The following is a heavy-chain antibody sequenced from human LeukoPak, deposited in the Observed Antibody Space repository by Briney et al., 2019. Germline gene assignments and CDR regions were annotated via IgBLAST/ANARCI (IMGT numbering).Heavy chain of an antibody. J-gene: IGHJ4*02. CDR1: GCTFSNYW. CDR3: ARDPGYSNYIADY. V-gene: IGHV3-74*01. D-gene: IGHD4-11*01. CDR2: ISSDGSST. Sequence: GGSLRLSCAASGCTFSNYWMHWVRQAPGEGLVWVSRISSDGSSTDYADSVKGRFTISRDNAKNTLFLQMDTLRAEDTAVYYCARDPGYSNYIADYWGQGTLVTVSS.